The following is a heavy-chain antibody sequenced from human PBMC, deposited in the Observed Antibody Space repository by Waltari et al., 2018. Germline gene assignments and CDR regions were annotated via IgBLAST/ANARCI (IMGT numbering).Heavy chain of an antibody. D-gene: IGHD5-12*01. Sequence: QVQLQESGPGLVKPSETLSLTCAVSGYSISSGYYWGWIRQPPGKGLEWIGSSYHSGSTSYNPSRKSRVTISVDTSKSQFSLKLSSVTAADTAVYYCAREGATKNWYFDLWGRGTLVTVSS. J-gene: IGHJ2*01. CDR1: GYSISSGYY. CDR3: AREGATKNWYFDL. CDR2: SYHSGST. V-gene: IGHV4-38-2*02.